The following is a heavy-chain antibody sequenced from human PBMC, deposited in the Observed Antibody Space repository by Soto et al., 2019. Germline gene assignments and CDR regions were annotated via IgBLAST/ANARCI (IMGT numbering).Heavy chain of an antibody. V-gene: IGHV1-69*13. Sequence: SVKVSCKASGGTFSSYSISWVRQAPGQGLEWMGGIIPIFGTANYAQKFQGRVTITADESTSTAYMELSSLRSVDTAVYYCARQAYGDYSWFDPWGQGTLVTVS. CDR3: ARQAYGDYSWFDP. D-gene: IGHD4-17*01. CDR1: GGTFSSYS. CDR2: IIPIFGTA. J-gene: IGHJ5*02.